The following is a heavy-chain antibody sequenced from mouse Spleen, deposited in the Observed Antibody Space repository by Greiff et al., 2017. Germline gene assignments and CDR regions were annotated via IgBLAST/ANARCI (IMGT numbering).Heavy chain of an antibody. Sequence: EVKLVESEGGLVQPGSSMKLSCTASGFTFSDYYMAWVRQVPEKGLEWVANINYDGSSTYYLDSLKSRFIISRDNAKNILYLQMSSLKSEDTATYYCARDQEYGNYFDYWGQGTTLTVSS. V-gene: IGHV5-16*01. J-gene: IGHJ2*01. CDR1: GFTFSDYY. CDR3: ARDQEYGNYFDY. D-gene: IGHD2-10*02. CDR2: INYDGSST.